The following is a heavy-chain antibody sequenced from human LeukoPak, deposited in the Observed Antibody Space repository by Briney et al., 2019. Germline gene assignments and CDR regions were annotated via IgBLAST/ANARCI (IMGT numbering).Heavy chain of an antibody. V-gene: IGHV3-23*01. Sequence: GGSLRLSCAASGFTFSNYVMSWVRQAPGKGLEWVSGISGSGDSTYYADSVKGRFTISRDNSKNTLYLQMNSLRVEDTATYYCAKVRAASGWVNSDYWGQGTLVTVSS. CDR3: AKVRAASGWVNSDY. J-gene: IGHJ4*02. D-gene: IGHD6-19*01. CDR2: ISGSGDST. CDR1: GFTFSNYV.